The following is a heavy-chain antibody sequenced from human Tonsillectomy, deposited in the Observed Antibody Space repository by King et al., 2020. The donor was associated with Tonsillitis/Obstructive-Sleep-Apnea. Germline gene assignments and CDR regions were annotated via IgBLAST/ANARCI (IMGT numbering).Heavy chain of an antibody. V-gene: IGHV4-34*01. CDR2: INHSGST. J-gene: IGHJ4*02. CDR3: ARGIELDY. CDR1: GGSFSGYY. Sequence: VQLQQWGAGLLKPSETLSLTCAVYGGSFSGYYWSWIRQPPGKGLEWIGEINHSGSTNYNPSLKSRVTISVDTSKNQFSLKLSSVTAADTAVYYCARGIELDYWGQGTLVTVAS.